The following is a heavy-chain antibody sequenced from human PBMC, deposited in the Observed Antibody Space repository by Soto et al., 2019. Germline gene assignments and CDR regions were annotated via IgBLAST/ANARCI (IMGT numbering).Heavy chain of an antibody. CDR1: GGSFSGYY. V-gene: IGHV4-34*01. CDR2: INHSGST. D-gene: IGHD2-2*01. J-gene: IGHJ5*02. Sequence: LSLTCAVYGGSFSGYYWSWIRQPPGKGLEWIGEINHSGSTNYNPSLKSRVTISVDTSKNQFSLKLSSVTAADTAVYYCARAPIVVVPAASKRNWFDPWGQGTLVTVSS. CDR3: ARAPIVVVPAASKRNWFDP.